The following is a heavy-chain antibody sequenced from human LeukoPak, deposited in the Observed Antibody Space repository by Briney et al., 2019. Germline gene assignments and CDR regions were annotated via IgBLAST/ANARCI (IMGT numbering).Heavy chain of an antibody. J-gene: IGHJ4*02. CDR1: GGSFSGYY. D-gene: IGHD6-13*01. Sequence: SETLSLTCAVYGGSFSGYYWSWVRQPPGKGLEWIGYIYYSGYTNYNPSLKSRVTISVDTSKNQFSLKLSSVTAADTAVYYCARGSAADTFLTSFDYWGQGTLVTVSS. CDR2: IYYSGYT. V-gene: IGHV4-59*01. CDR3: ARGSAADTFLTSFDY.